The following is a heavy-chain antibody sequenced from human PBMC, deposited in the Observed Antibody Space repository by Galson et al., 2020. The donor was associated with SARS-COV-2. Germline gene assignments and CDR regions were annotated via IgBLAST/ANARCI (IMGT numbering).Heavy chain of an antibody. CDR1: GFTFSSYA. J-gene: IGHJ4*02. CDR3: ARDRSGSYYGPFDY. D-gene: IGHD1-26*01. Sequence: GGSLRLSCAASGFTFSSYAMHWVRQAPGKGLEWVAVISYDGSNKYYADSVKGRFTISRDNSKNTLYLQMNSLRAEDTAVYYCARDRSGSYYGPFDYWGQGTLVTVSS. CDR2: ISYDGSNK. V-gene: IGHV3-30*04.